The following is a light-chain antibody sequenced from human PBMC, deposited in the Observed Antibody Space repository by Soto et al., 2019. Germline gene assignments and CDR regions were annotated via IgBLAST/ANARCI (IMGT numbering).Light chain of an antibody. CDR1: QSISSW. V-gene: IGKV1-5*01. CDR2: DAS. Sequence: DIQMTQSPSTLSASVGDRVTITCRASQSISSWLAWYQQKPGKAPKLLIYDASSLESGVPSRFSGSGSGTEFTLTISSLQPDDFATYYCRQYNSYSWTFGLGTKVDIK. CDR3: RQYNSYSWT. J-gene: IGKJ1*01.